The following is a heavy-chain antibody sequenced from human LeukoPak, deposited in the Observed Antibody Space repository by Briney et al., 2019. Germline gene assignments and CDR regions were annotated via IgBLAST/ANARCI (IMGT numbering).Heavy chain of an antibody. Sequence: ASVRVSCKASGYTFTDYYMHWVRQAPGQGLEWMGWMNPNSGNTGYAQKFQGRVTMTRNTSISTAYMELSSLRSEDTAVYYCARRGVRGHYYYYYMDVWGKGTTVTISS. CDR2: MNPNSGNT. D-gene: IGHD3-10*01. CDR1: GYTFTDYY. V-gene: IGHV1-8*02. CDR3: ARRGVRGHYYYYYMDV. J-gene: IGHJ6*03.